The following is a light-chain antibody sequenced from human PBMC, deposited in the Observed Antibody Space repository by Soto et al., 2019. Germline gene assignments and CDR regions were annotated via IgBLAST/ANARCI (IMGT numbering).Light chain of an antibody. CDR3: QKYNGH. CDR2: GAS. J-gene: IGKJ2*01. V-gene: IGKV1-5*01. CDR1: QNINKY. Sequence: DILMTQSPSTLSASVGDRVTITCRASQNINKYLAWYQQKPGKAPSLLIYGASTLESGVPSRFSGIASGTEFTHTISSLQPDDFATYFCQKYNGHFGQGTKLEIK.